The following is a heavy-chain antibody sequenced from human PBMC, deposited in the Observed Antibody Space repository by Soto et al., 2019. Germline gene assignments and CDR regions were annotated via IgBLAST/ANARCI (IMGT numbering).Heavy chain of an antibody. CDR2: ISYDGSNK. Sequence: VAVISYDGSNKYYADSVKGRFTISRDNSKNTLYLQMNSLRAEDTAVYYCARDPRGIAARPGYYYYYGMDVWGQGTTVTVSS. CDR3: ARDPRGIAARPGYYYYYGMDV. V-gene: IGHV3-30-3*01. J-gene: IGHJ6*02. D-gene: IGHD6-6*01.